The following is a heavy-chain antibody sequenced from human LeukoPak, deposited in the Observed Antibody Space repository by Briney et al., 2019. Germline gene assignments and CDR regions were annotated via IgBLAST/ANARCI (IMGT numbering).Heavy chain of an antibody. CDR1: GYTFPTYS. CDR2: ISPYNGHT. V-gene: IGHV1-18*01. Sequence: GASVNVSCKTSGYTFPTYSVSWVRLAPGQGLQWLGWISPYNGHTKYAPEFQGRVTMTSDTSSSTIYMDLKNLRSDDTAFYYCAGIADIVLGLYFDHWGQGTLLTVSS. J-gene: IGHJ4*02. D-gene: IGHD5-12*01. CDR3: AGIADIVLGLYFDH.